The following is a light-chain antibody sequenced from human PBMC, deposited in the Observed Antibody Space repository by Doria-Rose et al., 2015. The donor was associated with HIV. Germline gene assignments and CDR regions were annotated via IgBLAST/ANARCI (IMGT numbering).Light chain of an antibody. CDR1: QDIRND. CDR3: LQHNDYPRT. CDR2: AAS. Sequence: SSLSASVGDRVTITCRASQDIRNDLGWYQQTPGKAPKRLIYAASSLESGVPSRFSGGGSGTEFTLTISSLQPEDFTAYYCLQHNDYPRTFGQGTKVETK. V-gene: IGKV1-17*01. J-gene: IGKJ1*01.